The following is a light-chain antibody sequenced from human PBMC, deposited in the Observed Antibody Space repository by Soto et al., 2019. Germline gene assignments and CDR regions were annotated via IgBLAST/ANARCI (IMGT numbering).Light chain of an antibody. CDR3: AAWDDSLNGDV. CDR1: SSNIGSNT. CDR2: SNN. V-gene: IGLV1-44*01. Sequence: QSVLTQPPSASGTPGQRVTISCSGSSSNIGSNTVNWYQQLPGTAPKLLIYSNNQRPSGVPDRFSGSKSGTSASLAISGLQSEDEADYYCAAWDDSLNGDVFGTGTKGTV. J-gene: IGLJ1*01.